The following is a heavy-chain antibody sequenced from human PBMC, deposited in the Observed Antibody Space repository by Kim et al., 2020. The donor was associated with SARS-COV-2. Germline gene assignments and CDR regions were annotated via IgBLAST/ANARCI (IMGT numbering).Heavy chain of an antibody. V-gene: IGHV3-53*01. CDR2: ST. CDR3: ARQGYWSGLDY. Sequence: STYYADSVKVRFSNSRDNSKNMVYLQMDSLSSEDTAVYFCARQGYWSGLDYCGQGTLVTVSS. J-gene: IGHJ4*02. D-gene: IGHD2-15*01.